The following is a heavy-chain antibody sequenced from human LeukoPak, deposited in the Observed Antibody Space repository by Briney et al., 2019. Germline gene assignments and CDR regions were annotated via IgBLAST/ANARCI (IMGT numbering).Heavy chain of an antibody. J-gene: IGHJ6*03. CDR3: ARQKAVVVVAATPDEDYGDYVDYYYYMDV. D-gene: IGHD2-15*01. V-gene: IGHV3-7*01. Sequence: GGSLRLSCAASGFTFSRYWMSWVRQAPGKGLEWVANIKEDGSEKYCVDSVKGRLTISRDNAKNSLSLQIKSLRAEDAAVYYCARQKAVVVVAATPDEDYGDYVDYYYYMDVWGKGTTVTVSS. CDR1: GFTFSRYW. CDR2: IKEDGSEK.